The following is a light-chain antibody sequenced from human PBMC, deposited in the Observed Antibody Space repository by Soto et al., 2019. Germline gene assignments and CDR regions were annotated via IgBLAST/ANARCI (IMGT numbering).Light chain of an antibody. CDR1: QTISSW. V-gene: IGKV1-5*03. J-gene: IGKJ1*01. CDR2: KAS. Sequence: SAPVGYRXXIPCXASQTISSWLAWYQQKPGKAPKXXIYKASTLKSGVPSRFCGSGSRTEYTLAIRSLQSDCTAVPNYQPPHSAARTGGEGTKVDIK. CDR3: QPPHSAART.